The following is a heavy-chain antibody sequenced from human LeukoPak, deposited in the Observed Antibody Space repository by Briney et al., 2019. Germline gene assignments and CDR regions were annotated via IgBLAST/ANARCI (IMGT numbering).Heavy chain of an antibody. CDR3: AKDAPSPRWSYGFDY. Sequence: PGGSLRLSCAASGFTFSSYAMNWVRQAPGKGLEWVSAISGSGGSTYYADSVKGRFTISRDNSKNTLYLQLNSLRAEDTAVYYCAKDAPSPRWSYGFDYWGQGTLVTVSS. V-gene: IGHV3-23*01. J-gene: IGHJ4*02. CDR1: GFTFSSYA. D-gene: IGHD4-23*01. CDR2: ISGSGGST.